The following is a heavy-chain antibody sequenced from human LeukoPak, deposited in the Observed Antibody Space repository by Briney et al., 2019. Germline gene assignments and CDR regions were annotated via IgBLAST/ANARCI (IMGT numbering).Heavy chain of an antibody. J-gene: IGHJ4*02. CDR1: GFTFSSYS. CDR2: ISSSSSTI. D-gene: IGHD6-19*01. Sequence: GGSLRLSCAASGFTFSSYSMNWVRQAPGKGLEWVSYISSSSSTIYYADSVKGRFTISRDNAKNSLYLQMNSLRAEDTAVYYCAKDRIAVAVHYFDYWGQRTLVTVSS. CDR3: AKDRIAVAVHYFDY. V-gene: IGHV3-48*01.